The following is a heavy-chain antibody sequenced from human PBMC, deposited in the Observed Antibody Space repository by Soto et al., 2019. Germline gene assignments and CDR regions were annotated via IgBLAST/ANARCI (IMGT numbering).Heavy chain of an antibody. J-gene: IGHJ4*02. CDR2: ISAYNGDT. CDR3: ARVERYCTSTNCLDY. CDR1: GYTFSNSC. D-gene: IGHD2-2*01. V-gene: IGHV1-18*01. Sequence: ASVKVSCKASGYTFSNSCTTWVRQAPGQGLEWMGWISAYNGDTNYAQKLQGRVTMTTDTSTSTAYMELRSLSSDDTAVYYCARVERYCTSTNCLDYWAREPRSPSPQ.